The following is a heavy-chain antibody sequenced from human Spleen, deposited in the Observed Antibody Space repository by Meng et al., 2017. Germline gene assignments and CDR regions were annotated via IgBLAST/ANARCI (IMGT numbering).Heavy chain of an antibody. CDR2: IYSGGST. Sequence: GGSLRLSCAASGLIISDHYMDWVRQAPGKGLEWVSVIYSGGSTYYADSVKGRFTISRDNSKNTLYLQMNSLRAEDTAVYYCAREALVGATITRAFDIWGQGTMVTVSS. CDR3: AREALVGATITRAFDI. D-gene: IGHD1-26*01. V-gene: IGHV3-66*02. J-gene: IGHJ3*02. CDR1: GLIISDHY.